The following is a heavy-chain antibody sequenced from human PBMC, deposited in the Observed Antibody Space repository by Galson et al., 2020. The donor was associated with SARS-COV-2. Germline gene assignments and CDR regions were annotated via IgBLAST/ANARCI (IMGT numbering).Heavy chain of an antibody. CDR2: ISYDGSNK. D-gene: IGHD3-10*01. J-gene: IGHJ4*02. Sequence: GESLKISCAASGFTFSSYAMHWVRQAPGKGLEWVAVISYDGSNKYYADSVKGRFTISRDNSKNTLYLQMNSLRAEDTAVYYCASELLWFGDCQSDWGQGTMVTVSS. CDR3: ASELLWFGDCQSD. V-gene: IGHV3-30-3*01. CDR1: GFTFSSYA.